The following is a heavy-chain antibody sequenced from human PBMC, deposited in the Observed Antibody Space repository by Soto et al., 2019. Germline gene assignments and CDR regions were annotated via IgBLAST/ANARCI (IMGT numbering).Heavy chain of an antibody. CDR2: IYYSGST. Sequence: SETLSLTCTVSGGSISSGDYYWSWIRQPPGKGLEWIGYIYYSGSTYYNPSLKSRVTISVDTSKNQFSLKLSSVTAADTAVYYCAREYYYDSSGYYYWEQGTLVTVSS. D-gene: IGHD3-22*01. J-gene: IGHJ4*02. CDR3: AREYYYDSSGYYY. V-gene: IGHV4-30-4*01. CDR1: GGSISSGDYY.